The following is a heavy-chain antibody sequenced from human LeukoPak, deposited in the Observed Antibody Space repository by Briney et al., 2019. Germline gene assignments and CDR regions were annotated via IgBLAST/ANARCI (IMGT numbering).Heavy chain of an antibody. V-gene: IGHV1-24*01. Sequence: ASVKVSCKVSGYTLTELSMHWVRQAPGKGLEWMGGFDPEDGETIYAQKFQGRVTMTEDTSTDTAHMELSSLRSEDTAVYYCATANYDYVWGSYRPPSHYYYYYMDVWGKGTTVTISS. CDR3: ATANYDYVWGSYRPPSHYYYYYMDV. CDR1: GYTLTELS. CDR2: FDPEDGET. D-gene: IGHD3-16*02. J-gene: IGHJ6*03.